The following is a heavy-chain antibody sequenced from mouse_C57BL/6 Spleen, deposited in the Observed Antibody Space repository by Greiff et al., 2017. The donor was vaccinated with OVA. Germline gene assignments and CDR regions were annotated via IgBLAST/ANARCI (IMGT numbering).Heavy chain of an antibody. CDR2: INPNYGTT. V-gene: IGHV1-39*01. D-gene: IGHD1-1*01. J-gene: IGHJ4*01. CDR3: ARDGIPITTVVAPAMDY. Sequence: EVQLQQSGPELVKPGASVKISCKASGYSFTDYNMNWVKQSNGKSLEWIGVINPNYGTTSYNQKFKGNATLTVDQSSSTAYMQLNSLTSEDSAVYYCARDGIPITTVVAPAMDYWGQGTSVTVSS. CDR1: GYSFTDYN.